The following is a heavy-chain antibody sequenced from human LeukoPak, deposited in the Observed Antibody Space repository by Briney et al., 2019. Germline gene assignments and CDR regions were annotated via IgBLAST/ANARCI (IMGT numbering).Heavy chain of an antibody. V-gene: IGHV3-30*04. CDR3: AREILYSGYEYPLFDY. J-gene: IGHJ4*02. CDR1: GFTFSSYA. Sequence: PGGSLRLSCAASGFTFSSYAMHWDRQAPGKGLEWVAVISYDGSNKYYADSVKGRFTISRDNSKNTLYLQMNSLRAEDTAVYYCAREILYSGYEYPLFDYWGQGTLVTVSS. D-gene: IGHD5-12*01. CDR2: ISYDGSNK.